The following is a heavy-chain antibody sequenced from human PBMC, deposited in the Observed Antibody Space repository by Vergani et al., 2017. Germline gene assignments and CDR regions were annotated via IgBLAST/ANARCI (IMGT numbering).Heavy chain of an antibody. J-gene: IGHJ4*02. D-gene: IGHD5-24*01. V-gene: IGHV3-23*01. CDR1: GFTFSSHA. CDR3: GGGSDNYN. CDR2: IKNTGGST. Sequence: EVQLLQSEGAVVPPGGALRLSCVASGFTFSSHAMSWVRQGHGQGLEWVSSIKNTGGSTHYADSVKGRFTISRDNSKNTLYLQMNSLRVEDTAVYYCGGGSDNYNWGQGTLVTVSS.